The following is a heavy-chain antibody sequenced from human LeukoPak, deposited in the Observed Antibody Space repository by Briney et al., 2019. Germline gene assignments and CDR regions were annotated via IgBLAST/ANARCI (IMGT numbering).Heavy chain of an antibody. Sequence: SETLSLTCIVSGGSLSSFSYYWGWIRQPPGRGLEWIGTIYYSGSTYYNPSLKSRVTISTDTSKNQFSLNLRSVTAADTAVYYCARVRGDSPYSFDYWGQGTLVTVSS. CDR3: ARVRGDSPYSFDY. D-gene: IGHD2-21*02. J-gene: IGHJ4*02. CDR1: GGSLSSFSYY. V-gene: IGHV4-39*07. CDR2: IYYSGST.